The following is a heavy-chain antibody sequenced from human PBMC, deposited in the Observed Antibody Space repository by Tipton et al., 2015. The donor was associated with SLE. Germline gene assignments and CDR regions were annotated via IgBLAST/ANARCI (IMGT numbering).Heavy chain of an antibody. J-gene: IGHJ6*02. V-gene: IGHV4-31*03. CDR1: GDSISSGAYY. CDR3: ATLHSGYDYYYYGMDV. CDR2: IYNLGNN. Sequence: TLSLTCSVSGDSISSGAYYWGWIRQYPGKGLEWIGYIYNLGNNYYNPSLKSRVTISVDTSKNQFSLKLSSVTAADTAVYYCATLHSGYDYYYYGMDVWGQGTTVTVSS. D-gene: IGHD5-12*01.